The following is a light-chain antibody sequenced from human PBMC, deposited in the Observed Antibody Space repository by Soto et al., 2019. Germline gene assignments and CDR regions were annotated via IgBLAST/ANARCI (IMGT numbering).Light chain of an antibody. CDR1: NSDVGGCNS. V-gene: IGLV2-14*01. CDR2: DVR. J-gene: IGLJ3*02. Sequence: QSALTQPASVSGSPGQAVTISCTGTNSDVGGCNSVPWYQQHPGRAPKLLIYDVRYRPSGVSNRFSGSKSGNTASLTISGLQAEDEADYYCQSCTVSSSFAVFGVWTQLTVL. CDR3: QSCTVSSSFAV.